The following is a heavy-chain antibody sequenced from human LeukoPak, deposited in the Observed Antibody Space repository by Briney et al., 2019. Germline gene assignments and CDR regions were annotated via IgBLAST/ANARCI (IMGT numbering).Heavy chain of an antibody. CDR1: GYSFTSYW. V-gene: IGHV5-51*01. CDR2: IYPGDSDT. Sequence: GESLKISCKGSGYSFTSYWIGWVRQMPGKGLEWMGIIYPGDSDTRYSPSFQGQVTISADKSISTAYLQWSSLKASDTAMYYCARRMKGDSSGGVAFDIWGQGTMVTVSS. CDR3: ARRMKGDSSGGVAFDI. J-gene: IGHJ3*02. D-gene: IGHD3-22*01.